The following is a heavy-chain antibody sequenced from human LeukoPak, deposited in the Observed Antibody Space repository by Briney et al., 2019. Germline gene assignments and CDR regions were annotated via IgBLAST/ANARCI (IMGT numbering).Heavy chain of an antibody. J-gene: IGHJ4*02. D-gene: IGHD3-9*01. Sequence: GVSLRLSCAASGFTFSSYSMNWVRQAQGKGLEWVSSISSSSSYIYYADSVKRRFTISRDNAKNSLYLQMNSLRAEDTAVYYCARVTVDDILTGPDYWGQGTLVTVSS. CDR3: ARVTVDDILTGPDY. V-gene: IGHV3-21*01. CDR2: ISSSSSYI. CDR1: GFTFSSYS.